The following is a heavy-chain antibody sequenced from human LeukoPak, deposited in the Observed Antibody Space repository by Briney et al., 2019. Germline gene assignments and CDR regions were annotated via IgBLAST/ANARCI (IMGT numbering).Heavy chain of an antibody. CDR2: IKPDGSEI. V-gene: IGHV3-7*02. D-gene: IGHD6-19*01. Sequence: GGSLRLSCAASGFTFSDYWMDWARQAPGKGLEWVANIKPDGSEIYYVAAAKGRFTISRDNAKNSLYLQMNSLRAEDTAVYYCTRSLDYWGQGTLVTVSS. CDR3: TRSLDY. J-gene: IGHJ4*02. CDR1: GFTFSDYW.